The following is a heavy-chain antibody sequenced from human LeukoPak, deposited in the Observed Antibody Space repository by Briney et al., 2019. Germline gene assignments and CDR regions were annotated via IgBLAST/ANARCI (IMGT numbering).Heavy chain of an antibody. V-gene: IGHV3-11*01. D-gene: IGHD6-13*01. CDR2: ISSSGSTI. CDR1: GFTFSDYY. J-gene: IGHJ5*02. CDR3: ARDRGSSSWYNWFDP. Sequence: GGSLRLSCAASGFTFSDYYMSWIRQAPGKGLEWVSYISSSGSTIYCADSVKGRFTISRDNAKNSLYLQMNSLRAEDTAVYYCARDRGSSSWYNWFDPWGQGTLVTVSS.